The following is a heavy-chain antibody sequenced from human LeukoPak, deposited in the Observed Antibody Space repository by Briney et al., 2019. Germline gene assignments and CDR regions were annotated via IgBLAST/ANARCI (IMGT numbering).Heavy chain of an antibody. CDR3: ARGGDETYYYDSSADW. CDR2: INPNSGGT. CDR1: GVTFSSYS. J-gene: IGHJ4*02. D-gene: IGHD3-22*01. Sequence: SSVKVSCKASGVTFSSYSITWVRQAPGQGLEWMGWINPNSGGTNYAQKFEGRVTMTTDTSISTAYMELSSLRSDDTAVYYCARGGDETYYYDSSADWWGQGTLVTVSS. V-gene: IGHV1-2*02.